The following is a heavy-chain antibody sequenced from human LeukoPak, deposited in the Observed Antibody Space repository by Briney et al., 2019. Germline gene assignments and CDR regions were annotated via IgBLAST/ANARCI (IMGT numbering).Heavy chain of an antibody. CDR3: ARLRAPYCSSTSCYGWGDFDY. J-gene: IGHJ4*02. CDR2: ISPGDSDT. Sequence: GESLKISCKGSGYSFTNFWIGWVRQMPGKGLEWMGVISPGDSDTRYSPSFQGQVTISADKSISTAYLQWSSLKASDTAMYYCARLRAPYCSSTSCYGWGDFDYWGQGTLVTVSS. CDR1: GYSFTNFW. V-gene: IGHV5-51*01. D-gene: IGHD2-2*01.